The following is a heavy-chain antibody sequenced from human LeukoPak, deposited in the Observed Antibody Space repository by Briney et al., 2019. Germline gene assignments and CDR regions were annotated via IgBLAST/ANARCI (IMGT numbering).Heavy chain of an antibody. D-gene: IGHD5-24*01. J-gene: IGHJ4*02. CDR2: IYSGGST. CDR1: GFTFSSYW. CDR3: ARERKNGYNLYYFEY. Sequence: PGGSLRLSCAASGFTFSSYWMSWVRQAPGKGLEWVSVIYSGGSTYYADSVKGRFTISRDNSKNTLYLQMNSLRAEDTAVYYCARERKNGYNLYYFEYWGQGTLVTVSS. V-gene: IGHV3-53*01.